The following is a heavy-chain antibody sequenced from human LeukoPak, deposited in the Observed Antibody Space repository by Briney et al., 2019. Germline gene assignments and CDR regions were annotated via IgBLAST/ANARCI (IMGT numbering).Heavy chain of an antibody. CDR2: IYTSGST. CDR3: ARRPASTIDY. Sequence: SETLSLTCTVSGGSISSYYWSWIRQPAGKGLEWIGRIYTSGSTNYNPSLKSRVTISVDTSKNQFSLKVNSVTAADTAVYYCARRPASTIDYWGQGTLVTVSS. V-gene: IGHV4-4*07. D-gene: IGHD1-1*01. CDR1: GGSISSYY. J-gene: IGHJ4*02.